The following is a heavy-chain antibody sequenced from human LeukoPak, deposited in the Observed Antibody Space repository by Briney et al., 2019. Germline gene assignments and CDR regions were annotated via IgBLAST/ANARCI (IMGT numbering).Heavy chain of an antibody. Sequence: PGGSLRLSCAASGFTFSAYAIIWVRQAPGKGLEWVSAIRGSGDHTHYAETVKGRFTISRDNSKNTVFLQMNSLRAEDTAFYYCARDDNWGFDYWGQGALVTVSP. J-gene: IGHJ4*02. D-gene: IGHD7-27*01. CDR1: GFTFSAYA. V-gene: IGHV3-23*01. CDR2: IRGSGDHT. CDR3: ARDDNWGFDY.